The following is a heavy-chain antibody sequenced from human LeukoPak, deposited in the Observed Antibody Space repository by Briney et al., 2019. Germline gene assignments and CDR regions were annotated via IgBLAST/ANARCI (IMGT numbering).Heavy chain of an antibody. Sequence: PSETLSLTCTVSGGSISSYYWSWIRQPPGKGLEWIAYISDIGSINYNPSLKSRVTISLDTSKNQFSLKLSSVTAADTAVYYCARERPVAGLGLGDDAFDIWGQGTMVTVSS. D-gene: IGHD6-19*01. CDR1: GGSISSYY. CDR2: ISDIGSI. J-gene: IGHJ3*02. CDR3: ARERPVAGLGLGDDAFDI. V-gene: IGHV4-59*12.